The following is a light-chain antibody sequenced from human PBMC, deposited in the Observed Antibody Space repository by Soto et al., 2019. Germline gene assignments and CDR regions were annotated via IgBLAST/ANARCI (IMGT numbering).Light chain of an antibody. J-gene: IGLJ2*01. CDR3: SSYTDSSTPVI. CDR2: EVS. V-gene: IGLV2-14*01. Sequence: QSALTQPASVSGSPGQSITISCTGTSSDVGAYNSVSWYQQHPGKAPRLMIYEVSHRPSEVSNRFSASKSGNTASLTISGLQAEDEADYYCSSYTDSSTPVIFGGVTKLTVL. CDR1: SSDVGAYNS.